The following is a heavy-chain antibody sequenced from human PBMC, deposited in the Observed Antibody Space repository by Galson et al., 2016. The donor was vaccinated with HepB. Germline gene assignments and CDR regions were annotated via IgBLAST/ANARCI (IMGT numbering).Heavy chain of an antibody. J-gene: IGHJ4*02. CDR2: IKSKTDGGTT. CDR3: TTARGYYSLDY. CDR1: GFTFSNAW. D-gene: IGHD3-3*01. V-gene: IGHV3-15*01. Sequence: LRLSCAASGFTFSNAWMSWVRQAPVKGLEWVGRIKSKTDGGTTDYAAPVKGRFTVSRDDSKNTLFLQMNSLKMEDTAVYYCTTARGYYSLDYWSQGTLVTVSS.